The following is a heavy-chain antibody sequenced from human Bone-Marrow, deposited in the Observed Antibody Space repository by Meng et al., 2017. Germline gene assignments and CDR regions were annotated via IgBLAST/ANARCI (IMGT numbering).Heavy chain of an antibody. D-gene: IGHD6-13*01. V-gene: IGHV3-23*04. Sequence: GELGESGGGLVKPGGSLIRSCAASGFTFSSYAMSWVRQAPGKGLEWVSAISGSGGSTYYADSVKGRFTISRDNSKNTLYLQMNSLRAEDTAVYYCARAHYGSTWGRIDYWGQGTLVTVSS. CDR3: ARAHYGSTWGRIDY. CDR1: GFTFSSYA. CDR2: ISGSGGST. J-gene: IGHJ4*02.